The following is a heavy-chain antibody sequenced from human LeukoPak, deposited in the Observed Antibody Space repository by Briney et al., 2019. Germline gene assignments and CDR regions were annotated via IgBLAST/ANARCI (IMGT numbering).Heavy chain of an antibody. D-gene: IGHD5-18*01. J-gene: IGHJ4*02. Sequence: SETLSLTYTVSGGSISSGSYYWSWIRQPAGKGLEWIGRIYTSGSTNYNPSLKSRVTISVDTSKNQFSLKLSSVTAADTAVYYCASAYSYGYGYFDYWGQGTLVTVSS. CDR2: IYTSGST. CDR1: GGSISSGSYY. CDR3: ASAYSYGYGYFDY. V-gene: IGHV4-61*02.